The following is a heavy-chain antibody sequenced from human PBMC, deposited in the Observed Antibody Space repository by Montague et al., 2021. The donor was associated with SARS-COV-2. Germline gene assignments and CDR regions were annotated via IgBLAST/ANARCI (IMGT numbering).Heavy chain of an antibody. D-gene: IGHD6-13*01. CDR3: ARVGRQQLVRLSGMDV. Sequence: SETLSLTCTVSGGSISSSSYYWGWIRQPPGKGLEWIGSIYYSGSTYYNPSLKSRVTISADTSKNQFSLKLGSVTAADTAVYYCARVGRQQLVRLSGMDVWGQGTTVTVSS. J-gene: IGHJ6*02. CDR1: GGSISSSSYY. V-gene: IGHV4-39*07. CDR2: IYYSGST.